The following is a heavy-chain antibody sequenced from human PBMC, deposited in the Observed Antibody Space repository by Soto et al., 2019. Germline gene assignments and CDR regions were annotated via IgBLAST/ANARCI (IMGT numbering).Heavy chain of an antibody. CDR2: IHPSGGGS. V-gene: IGHV1-46*02. Sequence: QVQLVQSGAEVKKPGASVKVSCKPSGYTLNTYYLHWVRQAPGQGLEWMGRIHPSGGGSTYAQKIRGGVPMTRETSTSTVFMELSSLRSADTAVYYCARGGHSAGVTASFDYWGQGTLVTVSS. CDR3: ARGGHSAGVTASFDY. J-gene: IGHJ4*02. D-gene: IGHD2-21*02. CDR1: GYTLNTYY.